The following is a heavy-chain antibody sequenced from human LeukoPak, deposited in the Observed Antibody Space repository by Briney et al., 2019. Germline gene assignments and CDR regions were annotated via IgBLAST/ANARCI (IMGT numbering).Heavy chain of an antibody. CDR3: ATDSAGNDY. Sequence: GGSLRLSCAASGFTFSSYWMSWVRQAPGKGLEWVANIKQDGSEKYYVDSVKGRFTISRDNAKNSLYLQMNSLRADDTAMYYCATDSAGNDYWGQGTMVTVSS. D-gene: IGHD6-13*01. J-gene: IGHJ4*02. V-gene: IGHV3-7*01. CDR2: IKQDGSEK. CDR1: GFTFSSYW.